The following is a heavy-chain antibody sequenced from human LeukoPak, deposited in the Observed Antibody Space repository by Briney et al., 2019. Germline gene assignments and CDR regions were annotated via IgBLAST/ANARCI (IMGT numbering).Heavy chain of an antibody. J-gene: IGHJ4*02. CDR1: GFPFSSYW. CDR3: ARVGTADYSSGWFDY. D-gene: IGHD6-19*01. CDR2: IKEDGSKK. Sequence: GGYLRLSCAASGFPFSSYWMSWVRQAPGKGQEWVANIKEDGSKKHYVDSVKGRFTISRDNAKNSLYLQMNSLRAEDTAVYYCARVGTADYSSGWFDYWGQGTLVTVSS. V-gene: IGHV3-7*03.